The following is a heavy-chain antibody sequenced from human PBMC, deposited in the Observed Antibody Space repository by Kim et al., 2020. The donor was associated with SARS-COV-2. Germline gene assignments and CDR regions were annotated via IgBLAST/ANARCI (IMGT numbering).Heavy chain of an antibody. V-gene: IGHV3-9*01. D-gene: IGHD3-10*01. CDR2: ISWNSGSI. CDR1: GFTFDDYA. J-gene: IGHJ6*02. Sequence: GGSLRLSCAASGFTFDDYAMHWVRQAPGKGLEWVSGISWNSGSIGYADSVKGRFTISRDNAKNSLYLQMNSLRAEDTALYYCAKRSSSRPGGMDVWGQGTTVTVSS. CDR3: AKRSSSRPGGMDV.